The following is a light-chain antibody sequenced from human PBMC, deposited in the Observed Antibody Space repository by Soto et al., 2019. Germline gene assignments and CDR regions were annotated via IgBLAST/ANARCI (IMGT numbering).Light chain of an antibody. V-gene: IGKV1-5*03. J-gene: IGKJ1*01. CDR1: QNINNW. CDR3: QQYNSYSPWT. Sequence: DFQMTQSPSTLSASVGDRVTITCRASQNINNWLAWYQQKPGKAPKLLIYEASNLGSGVPSRFSGSGSGTEFTLTISSLQPGDFGNYYCQQYNSYSPWTFGQGTKVDIK. CDR2: EAS.